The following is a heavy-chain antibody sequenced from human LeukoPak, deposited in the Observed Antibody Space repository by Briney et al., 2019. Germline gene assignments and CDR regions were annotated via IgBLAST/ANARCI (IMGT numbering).Heavy chain of an antibody. J-gene: IGHJ6*03. CDR3: ARGPPHWNYDIYYYYYMDV. CDR1: AYTFTSYD. V-gene: IGHV1-8*03. Sequence: ASGKLSCKASAYTFTSYDINWVRQATGPGLERMGWMNPNSGNTGNAQKFQGRVTITRNTSISTAYMELSSLRSEDTAVYYCARGPPHWNYDIYYYYYMDVWGKGTTVTVSS. D-gene: IGHD1-7*01. CDR2: MNPNSGNT.